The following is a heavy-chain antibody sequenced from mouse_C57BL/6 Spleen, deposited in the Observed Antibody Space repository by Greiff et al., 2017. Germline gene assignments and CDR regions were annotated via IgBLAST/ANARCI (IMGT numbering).Heavy chain of an antibody. V-gene: IGHV1-7*01. CDR3: ARRLNWDDYFDY. D-gene: IGHD4-1*01. J-gene: IGHJ2*01. CDR2: INPSSGYT. CDR1: GYTFTSYW. Sequence: QVQLKQSVAELAKPGASVRLSCKASGYTFTSYWMHWGKQRPGQGLEWIGYINPSSGYTKYNQKFKDKATLTADKSSSTAYMQLSSLTYEDSAVYYCARRLNWDDYFDYWGQGTTLTVSS.